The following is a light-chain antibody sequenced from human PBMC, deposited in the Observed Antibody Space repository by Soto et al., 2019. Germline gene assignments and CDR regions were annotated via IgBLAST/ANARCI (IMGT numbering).Light chain of an antibody. J-gene: IGLJ2*01. CDR1: NIGSKS. V-gene: IGLV3-21*04. CDR3: QVWDSSSDHPV. CDR2: YDN. Sequence: SSELTQPPSVSVASGKTARITCGGNNIGSKSVHWYQQKPGQAPVLVIYYDNDRPSGIPERFSGSNSGNTATLTISRVEAGDEADYYCQVWDSSSDHPVFGGGTKLTVL.